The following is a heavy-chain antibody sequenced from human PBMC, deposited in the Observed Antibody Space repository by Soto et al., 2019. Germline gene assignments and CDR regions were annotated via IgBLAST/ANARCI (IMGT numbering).Heavy chain of an antibody. J-gene: IGHJ4*02. D-gene: IGHD1-1*01. CDR2: IYYSGST. CDR3: ARDYPGKGTED. V-gene: IGHV4-31*03. CDR1: GGSISSGGYY. Sequence: QVQLQESGPGLVKPSQTLSLTCTVSGGSISSGGYYWSWIRQHPGKGLEWIGYIYYSGSTYYNPSLKSRVTISVDTSKDQCSLKLSSVTAADTAAYYCARDYPGKGTEDWGQGTLVTVSS.